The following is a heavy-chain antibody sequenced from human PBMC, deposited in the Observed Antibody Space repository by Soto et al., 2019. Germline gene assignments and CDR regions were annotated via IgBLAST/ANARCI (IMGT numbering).Heavy chain of an antibody. CDR1: GGFISSSSYY. V-gene: IGHV4-39*01. J-gene: IGHJ6*02. Sequence: SETLSLTCTVSGGFISSSSYYWGWIRQPPGKGLEWIGSIYYSGSTYYNPSLKSRVTISVDTSKNQFSLKLSSVTAADTAVYYCSVVAATHSYYYYYGMDVWGQGTTVT. D-gene: IGHD2-15*01. CDR3: SVVAATHSYYYYYGMDV. CDR2: IYYSGST.